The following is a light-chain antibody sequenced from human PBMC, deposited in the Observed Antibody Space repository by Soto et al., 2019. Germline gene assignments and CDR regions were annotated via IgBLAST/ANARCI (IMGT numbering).Light chain of an antibody. CDR2: GAS. CDR1: QSVSSN. CDR3: QQYDNCLT. Sequence: CSPTLPRHPPEIATRSRRASQSVSSNLASYQQKPGQAPRLLIYGASSRATGIPARFSGSGSGTEFTLTISSRPSAEFAVYYCQQYDNCLTVGGGTKVDNK. J-gene: IGKJ4*01. V-gene: IGKV3-15*01.